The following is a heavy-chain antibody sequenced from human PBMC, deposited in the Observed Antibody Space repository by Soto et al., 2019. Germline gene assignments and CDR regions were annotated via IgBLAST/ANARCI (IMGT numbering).Heavy chain of an antibody. CDR3: AREFLNSNYYTYYCMDA. CDR2: IYSGETT. V-gene: IGHV3-53*01. D-gene: IGHD3-22*01. J-gene: IGHJ6*02. CDR1: GFNVNSDY. Sequence: PGESLRLSCAASGFNVNSDYMNWVRQTPGKGLEWVASIYSGETTYYADSVRGRFTISSDKSKNTLYLQMNSLRAEDTAVDYCAREFLNSNYYTYYCMDALGHATPVTV.